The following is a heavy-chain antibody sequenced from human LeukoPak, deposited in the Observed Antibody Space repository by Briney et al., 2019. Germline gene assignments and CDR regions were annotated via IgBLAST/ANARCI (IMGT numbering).Heavy chain of an antibody. J-gene: IGHJ4*02. CDR1: GFTFSTYA. D-gene: IGHD4-17*01. Sequence: PGGSLRLSCAASGFTFSTYAMNWVRQAPGKGLEWVSAISGSGYSTYYADSVKGRFTISRDNSKNSLYLQMNSLRAEDTAVYYCAKSDDYGDRDYWGQGTLVTVPS. V-gene: IGHV3-23*01. CDR3: AKSDDYGDRDY. CDR2: ISGSGYST.